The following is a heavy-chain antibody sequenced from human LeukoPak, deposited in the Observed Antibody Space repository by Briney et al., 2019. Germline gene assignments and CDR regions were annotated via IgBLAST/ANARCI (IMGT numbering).Heavy chain of an antibody. CDR2: IYTSGST. CDR1: GGSISSGSYY. D-gene: IGHD6-19*01. J-gene: IGHJ4*02. Sequence: PSQTLSLTCTVSGGSISSGSYYWSWIRQPAGKGLEWIGRIYTSGSTNYNPSLKSRVTISVDTSKNQFSLKLSSVTAADTAVYYCARFGAVAGFDYWGQGTLVTVSS. V-gene: IGHV4-61*02. CDR3: ARFGAVAGFDY.